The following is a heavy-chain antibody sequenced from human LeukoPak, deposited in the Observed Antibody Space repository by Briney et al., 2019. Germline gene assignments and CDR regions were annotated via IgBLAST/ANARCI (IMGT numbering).Heavy chain of an antibody. Sequence: SETLSLTCTVSGDSVSPYYWSWTRQPPGKGLEWIGYIRYSGSTNYNPSLKSRIIILVDTSKNQFSLKLSSVTAADTAVYYCARHIAFHANLDYWGQGTLVTVSS. CDR3: ARHIAFHANLDY. CDR2: IRYSGST. V-gene: IGHV4-59*02. J-gene: IGHJ4*02. CDR1: GDSVSPYY. D-gene: IGHD3-3*02.